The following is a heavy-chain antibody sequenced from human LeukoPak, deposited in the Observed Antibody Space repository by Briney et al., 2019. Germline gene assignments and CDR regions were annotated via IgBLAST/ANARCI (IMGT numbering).Heavy chain of an antibody. V-gene: IGHV3-30*04. J-gene: IGHJ4*02. D-gene: IGHD1-26*01. CDR2: ISYDGSYT. Sequence: GGSLRLSCAASGFTFSSYAFHWVRQAPGKGLEWVSLISYDGSYTYYADSVKGRFTVSRDNAKNSLYLQMNSLRAEDTAVYYCARKATEMGPLGDYWGQGTLVTVSS. CDR1: GFTFSSYA. CDR3: ARKATEMGPLGDY.